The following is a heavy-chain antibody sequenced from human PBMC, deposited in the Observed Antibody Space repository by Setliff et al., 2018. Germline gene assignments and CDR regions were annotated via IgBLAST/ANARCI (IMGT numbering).Heavy chain of an antibody. J-gene: IGHJ4*02. Sequence: GESLRLSCAASGFTFSSYAMHWVRQAPGKGLEWVAVISYDGSNKYYADSVKGRFTVSRDNSKNTLYLQMNSLRAEDTAVYYCARVGGSYYNPFDYWGQGTLVTVSS. D-gene: IGHD1-26*01. CDR1: GFTFSSYA. V-gene: IGHV3-30*04. CDR2: ISYDGSNK. CDR3: ARVGGSYYNPFDY.